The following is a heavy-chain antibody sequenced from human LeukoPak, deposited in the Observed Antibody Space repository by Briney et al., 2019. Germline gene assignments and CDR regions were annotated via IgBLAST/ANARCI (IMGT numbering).Heavy chain of an antibody. Sequence: GGSLRLSCAASGFTFSDYSMNWVRQAPGKGLEWVSSISSSSSYIYYADSVKGRFTISRDNAKNSLYLQMNSLRAEDTAVYYCARSRSVAGPGYFDYWGQGTLVTVSS. J-gene: IGHJ4*02. D-gene: IGHD6-19*01. CDR1: GFTFSDYS. V-gene: IGHV3-21*01. CDR2: ISSSSSYI. CDR3: ARSRSVAGPGYFDY.